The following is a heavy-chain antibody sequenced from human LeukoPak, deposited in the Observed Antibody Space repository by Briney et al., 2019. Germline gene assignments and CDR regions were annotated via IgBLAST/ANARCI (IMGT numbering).Heavy chain of an antibody. CDR2: ISSSSSYI. Sequence: GGSLRLSCAASGFTFSSYSMNWVRQAPGKGLEWVSSISSSSSYIYYADSVKGRFTISRDNAKNSLYLQMNSLRAEDTAVYYCAREVVGATRSAFDIWGQGTMVTVSS. J-gene: IGHJ3*02. CDR3: AREVVGATRSAFDI. CDR1: GFTFSSYS. V-gene: IGHV3-21*01. D-gene: IGHD1-26*01.